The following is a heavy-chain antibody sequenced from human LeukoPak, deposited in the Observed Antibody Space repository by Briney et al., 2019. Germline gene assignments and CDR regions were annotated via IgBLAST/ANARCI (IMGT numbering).Heavy chain of an antibody. Sequence: ASVKVSCKTSGYSFTSYNLHWVRQAPGQRLEWMGWINAGNGNTKYSQEFQGRVTITRDTSASTAYMELSSLRSEDMAVYYCARGAWVRGVIKSYYYYMDVWGKGTTVTVSS. CDR3: ARGAWVRGVIKSYYYYMDV. D-gene: IGHD3-10*01. CDR1: GYSFTSYN. J-gene: IGHJ6*03. V-gene: IGHV1-3*03. CDR2: INAGNGNT.